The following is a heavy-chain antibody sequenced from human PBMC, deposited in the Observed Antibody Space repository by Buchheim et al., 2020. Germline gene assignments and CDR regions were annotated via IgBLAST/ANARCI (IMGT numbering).Heavy chain of an antibody. J-gene: IGHJ4*02. CDR3: VRDSLIPTPAHFDY. CDR2: TSDKTGTI. CDR1: GFSFSSHT. V-gene: IGHV3-48*03. D-gene: IGHD2-2*02. Sequence: EVQLVESGGGLVQPGGSLRLSCAASGFSFSSHTMNWVRQAPGKGLEWVSTSDKTGTIHYRDSGKGRFTISRDNAKNSLYLQMNSLRAEDTGVYYCVRDSLIPTPAHFDYWGQGTL.